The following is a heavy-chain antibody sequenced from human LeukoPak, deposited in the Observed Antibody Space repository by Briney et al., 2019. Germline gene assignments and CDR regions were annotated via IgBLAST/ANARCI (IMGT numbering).Heavy chain of an antibody. CDR3: ARDCSSTSCYGAFDI. Sequence: NPGGSLRLSCAASGFTFSSYSMNWVRQAPGKGLEWVSSISSSSSYIYYADSVKGRFTISRDNAKNSLYLQMNSLRAEDTAVYYCARDCSSTSCYGAFDIWGQGTMVTVSS. CDR1: GFTFSSYS. J-gene: IGHJ3*02. D-gene: IGHD2-2*01. CDR2: ISSSSSYI. V-gene: IGHV3-21*01.